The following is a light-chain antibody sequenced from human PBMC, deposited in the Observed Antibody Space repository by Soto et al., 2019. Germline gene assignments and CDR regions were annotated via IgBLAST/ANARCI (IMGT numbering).Light chain of an antibody. Sequence: DIQMTQSSSSVSASVGDRVTITCRASQSISSWLAWYQQKPGTVPKLLIYEASSLQSGVPSRFSASGAGTEFTLTITSLQPEDFGTYYCQQGDSFPITFGQGTRLEIK. CDR1: QSISSW. CDR2: EAS. J-gene: IGKJ5*01. V-gene: IGKV1-12*01. CDR3: QQGDSFPIT.